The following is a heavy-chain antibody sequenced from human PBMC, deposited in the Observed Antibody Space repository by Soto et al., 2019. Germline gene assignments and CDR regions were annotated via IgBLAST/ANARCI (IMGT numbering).Heavy chain of an antibody. V-gene: IGHV1-2*02. CDR3: ARGPPPPRITIFGVVIQENNWFDP. CDR2: INPNSGGT. CDR1: GYTFTGYY. J-gene: IGHJ5*02. D-gene: IGHD3-3*01. Sequence: PQASVKVSCKASGYTFTGYYMHWVRQAPGQGLEWMGWINPNSGGTNYAQEFQGRVTMTRDTSISTAYMELSRLRSDDTAVYYCARGPPPPRITIFGVVIQENNWFDPWGQGTLVTVSS.